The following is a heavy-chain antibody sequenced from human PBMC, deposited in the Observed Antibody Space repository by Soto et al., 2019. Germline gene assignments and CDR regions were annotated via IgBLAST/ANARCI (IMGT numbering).Heavy chain of an antibody. Sequence: QITLQESGPPLVRPTQPLTLACTFSGFSLTTSGVGVGWIRQPPGKALEWLALIYWDDDTRYRPSLKSRLTITKDIFKNLVVLAMTIMDPVDTGTYYCVRFWSGCFVPRHRDAFDILCQGTMVTVSS. CDR3: VRFWSGCFVPRHRDAFDI. CDR2: IYWDDDT. J-gene: IGHJ3*02. CDR1: GFSLTTSGVG. V-gene: IGHV2-5*04. D-gene: IGHD3-3*01.